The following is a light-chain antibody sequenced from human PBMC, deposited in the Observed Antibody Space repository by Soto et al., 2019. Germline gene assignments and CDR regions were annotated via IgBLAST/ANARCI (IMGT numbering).Light chain of an antibody. CDR3: QQYGSSPT. Sequence: EIVLTQSPGTLSLSPGERATLSCRASQSVSSSYLAWYQQKPGQAPRLLIDGASSRATGIPDSFSGSGSRTDFTLTIIRLEPEDFAVYYCQQYGSSPTFGGGTKVEIK. CDR2: GAS. J-gene: IGKJ4*01. CDR1: QSVSSSY. V-gene: IGKV3-20*01.